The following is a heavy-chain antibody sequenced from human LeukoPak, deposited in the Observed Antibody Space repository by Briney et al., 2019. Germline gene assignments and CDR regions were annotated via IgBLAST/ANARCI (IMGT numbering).Heavy chain of an antibody. J-gene: IGHJ4*02. CDR1: GGTFSSYA. CDR2: IIPIFGTA. CDR3: ARGFLETYYFDY. V-gene: IGHV1-69*01. Sequence: ASVKVPCKASGGTFSSYAISWVRQAPGQGLEWMGGIIPIFGTANYAQKFQGRVTITADESTSTAYMELSSLRSEDTAVYYCARGFLETYYFDYWGQGTLVTVSS. D-gene: IGHD3-3*01.